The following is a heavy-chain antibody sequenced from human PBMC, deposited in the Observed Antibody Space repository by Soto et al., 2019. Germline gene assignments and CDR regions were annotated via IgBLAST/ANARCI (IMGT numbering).Heavy chain of an antibody. CDR1: GYTLTGYY. V-gene: IGHV1-2*02. D-gene: IGHD2-21*01. CDR3: ARDRPPGEDAFDI. J-gene: IGHJ3*02. Sequence: AXVKFSCKASGYTLTGYYMHWVRQAPGQGLEWMGWINPNSGGTNYAQKFQGRVTMTRDTSISTAYMELSRLRSDDTAVYYCARDRPPGEDAFDIWGQGTMVTV. CDR2: INPNSGGT.